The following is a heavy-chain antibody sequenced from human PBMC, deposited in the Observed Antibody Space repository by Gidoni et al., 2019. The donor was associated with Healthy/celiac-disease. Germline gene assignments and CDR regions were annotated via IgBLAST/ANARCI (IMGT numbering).Heavy chain of an antibody. D-gene: IGHD6-13*01. J-gene: IGHJ4*02. Sequence: ELQLVESGGGLVKPGGSLRLPCSASGFTFSSYSMNWVRQAPGKGLEWVSSISSSSSYIYYADSVKGRFTISRDNAKNSLYLQMNSLRAEDTAVYYCARDHPGYSSSWTDEFDYWGQGTLVTVSS. V-gene: IGHV3-21*01. CDR1: GFTFSSYS. CDR3: ARDHPGYSSSWTDEFDY. CDR2: ISSSSSYI.